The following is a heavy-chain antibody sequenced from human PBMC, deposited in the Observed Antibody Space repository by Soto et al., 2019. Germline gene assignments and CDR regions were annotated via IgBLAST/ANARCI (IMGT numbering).Heavy chain of an antibody. CDR2: IYYSGST. D-gene: IGHD3-3*01. V-gene: IGHV4-59*01. CDR3: ARVNLEWLLTLDY. CDR1: GGSISSYY. Sequence: PSETLSLTXTVSGGSISSYYWSWIRQPPGKGLEWIGYIYYSGSTNYNPSLKSRVTISVDTSKNQFSLKLSSVTAADTAVYYCARVNLEWLLTLDYWGQGTLVTVSS. J-gene: IGHJ4*02.